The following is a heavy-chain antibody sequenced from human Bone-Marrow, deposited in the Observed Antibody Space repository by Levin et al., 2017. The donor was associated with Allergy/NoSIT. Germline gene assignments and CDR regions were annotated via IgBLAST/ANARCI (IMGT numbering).Heavy chain of an antibody. J-gene: IGHJ4*02. Sequence: KVSCKTSGFIFTNYWIAWLRQMPGKGLEWMGIIYPDYSDTKYSPSFQGQVTISADKSTSTAYLQWRGLKASDTAIYYCARATMVFDYWGQGTLVTVSS. CDR3: ARATMVFDY. CDR1: GFIFTNYW. CDR2: IYPDYSDT. D-gene: IGHD3-10*01. V-gene: IGHV5-51*01.